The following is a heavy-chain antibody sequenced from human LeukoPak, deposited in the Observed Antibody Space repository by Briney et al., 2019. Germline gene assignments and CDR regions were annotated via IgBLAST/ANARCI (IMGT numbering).Heavy chain of an antibody. CDR3: ARDQEGFDY. V-gene: IGHV1-46*01. CDR2: IYPRDGST. CDR1: GYTFTSNY. J-gene: IGHJ4*02. Sequence: ASVKVSCKASGYTFTSNYIHWVRQAPRQGLEWMGMIYPRDGSTSYAQKFQGRVTVTRDTSTSTVHMELSGLRSEDTAIYYCARDQEGFDYWGQGTLVTVSS.